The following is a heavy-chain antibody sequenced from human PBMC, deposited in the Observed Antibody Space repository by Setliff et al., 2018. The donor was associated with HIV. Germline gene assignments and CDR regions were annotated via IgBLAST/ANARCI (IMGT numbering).Heavy chain of an antibody. J-gene: IGHJ6*03. D-gene: IGHD3-9*01. CDR1: GVAISGSTYY. CDR2: VHYTGSS. Sequence: SETLSLTCAATGVAISGSTYYWAWIRQSPGRGLQWIGSVHYTGSSYRNPSLKSRLTISIDTSRNHFSLNLTTVTAADTAVYYCAMTLRLFDWGYMDVWGKGTTVTDSS. V-gene: IGHV4-39*02. CDR3: AMTLRLFDWGYMDV.